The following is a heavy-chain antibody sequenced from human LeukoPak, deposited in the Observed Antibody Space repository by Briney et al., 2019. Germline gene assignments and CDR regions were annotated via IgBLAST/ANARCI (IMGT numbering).Heavy chain of an antibody. Sequence: ARGSLRLSCAASGFTFSMLWMSWVRQAPGKGLEWVANTKEDGSEKYYVDSVTGRFTISRDNAKNSLYLQMNSLRAEETAVYYCGRDDSRYGGSPGYWGQGTLVIV. V-gene: IGHV3-7*01. CDR3: GRDDSRYGGSPGY. CDR2: TKEDGSEK. D-gene: IGHD1-26*01. J-gene: IGHJ4*02. CDR1: GFTFSMLW.